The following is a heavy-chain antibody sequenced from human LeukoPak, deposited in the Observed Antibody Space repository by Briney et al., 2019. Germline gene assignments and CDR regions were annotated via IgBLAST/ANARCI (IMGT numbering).Heavy chain of an antibody. CDR2: IHTSGST. D-gene: IGHD6-19*01. V-gene: IGHV4-4*07. CDR1: GASISNYH. CDR3: ARRDISSGWSFDY. Sequence: KPSATLSLTCTVSGASISNYHWSSVRHHAGKGLEWAGQIHTSGSTNYNPPLKSRVTMSIDTPENQLSLTIRSVTAADTAVYYCARRDISSGWSFDYWGQGTLVTVSS. J-gene: IGHJ4*02.